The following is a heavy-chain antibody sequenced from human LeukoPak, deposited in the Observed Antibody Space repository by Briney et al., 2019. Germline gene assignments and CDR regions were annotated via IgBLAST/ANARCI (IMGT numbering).Heavy chain of an antibody. CDR1: GFTFSSYG. D-gene: IGHD6-6*01. CDR3: AKSGGSSSLFDY. J-gene: IGHJ4*02. Sequence: GRSLRLSCAASGFTFSSYGMHWVRQAPGKGLEWVAVISYDGSNKYYADSVKGRFTISRDNSKNTLYLQMNSLRAEDTAVYYCAKSGGSSSLFDYWGQGTLVTVSS. CDR2: ISYDGSNK. V-gene: IGHV3-30*18.